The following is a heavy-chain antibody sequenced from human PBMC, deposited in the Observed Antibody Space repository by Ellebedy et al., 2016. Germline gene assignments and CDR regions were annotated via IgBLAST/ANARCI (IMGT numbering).Heavy chain of an antibody. Sequence: SGPTLVKPTQTLTLTCSFSGFSVKTPGGGVAWIRQPPGEALEWLTSIYWDDNKRYRASLRNRLTIAKDTSKNQVVLKMTNVDPVDTASYYCARMRSSDPYYFDYWGRGITVTVSS. CDR2: IYWDDNK. V-gene: IGHV2-5*02. J-gene: IGHJ4*02. CDR3: ARMRSSDPYYFDY. CDR1: GFSVKTPGGG. D-gene: IGHD2-21*02.